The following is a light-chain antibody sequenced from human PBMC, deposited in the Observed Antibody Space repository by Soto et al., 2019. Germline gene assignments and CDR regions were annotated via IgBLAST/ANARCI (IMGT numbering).Light chain of an antibody. CDR2: GVN. Sequence: QSALTQPASVSGSPGQSITISCTGTSGDVGAYAYVSWYQQHPGKAPKLMIYGVNNRPSGVSNRFSGSKSGNTASLTISGLQAEDEADYYCSSYTSSSTLVLFGGGTKVTVL. CDR3: SSYTSSSTLVL. J-gene: IGLJ2*01. V-gene: IGLV2-14*01. CDR1: SGDVGAYAY.